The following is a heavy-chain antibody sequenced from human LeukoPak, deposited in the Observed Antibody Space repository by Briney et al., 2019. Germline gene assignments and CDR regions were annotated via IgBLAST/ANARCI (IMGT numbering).Heavy chain of an antibody. J-gene: IGHJ3*02. Sequence: GGSLRLSCAASGFTFSSYAMSWVRQAPGKGLEWVSAISGSGGSTYYADSVKGRFTISRDNSKNTLYLQMNSLRAEDTAVYYCAKAMRDYGGTDDAFDIWGQGTMVTVSS. CDR1: GFTFSSYA. CDR2: ISGSGGST. CDR3: AKAMRDYGGTDDAFDI. V-gene: IGHV3-23*01. D-gene: IGHD4-23*01.